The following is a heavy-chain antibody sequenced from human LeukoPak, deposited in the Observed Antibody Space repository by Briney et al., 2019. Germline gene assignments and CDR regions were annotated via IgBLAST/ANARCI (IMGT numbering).Heavy chain of an antibody. J-gene: IGHJ6*03. CDR1: GFTFSDYY. CDR2: ISSSGSTI. V-gene: IGHV3-11*04. CDR3: ARESGYCSSTSCTTYYYMDV. Sequence: KPGRSLRLSCAASGFTFSDYYMSWIRQAPGKGLEWVSYISSSGSTIYYADSVKGRFTISRDNAKNSLYLQMNSLRAEDTAVYYCARESGYCSSTSCTTYYYMDVWGKGTTVTVSS. D-gene: IGHD2-2*01.